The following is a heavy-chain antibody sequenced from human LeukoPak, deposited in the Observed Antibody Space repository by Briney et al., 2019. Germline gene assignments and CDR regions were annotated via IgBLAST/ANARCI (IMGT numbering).Heavy chain of an antibody. CDR3: ARGRGYSYGPYYYYYYMDV. J-gene: IGHJ6*03. V-gene: IGHV4-39*07. Sequence: SETLSLTCTVSGGSISSSSYYWGWIRQPPGKGLEWIGSIYYSGSTYYNPSLKSRVTISVDTSKNQFSLKLSSVTAADTAVYYCARGRGYSYGPYYYYYYMDVWGKGTTVTVSS. CDR1: GGSISSSSYY. D-gene: IGHD5-18*01. CDR2: IYYSGST.